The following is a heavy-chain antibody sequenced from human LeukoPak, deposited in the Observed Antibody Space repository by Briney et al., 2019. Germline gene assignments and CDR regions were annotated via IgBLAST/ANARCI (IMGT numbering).Heavy chain of an antibody. V-gene: IGHV3-30*02. CDR2: IRCDGSNK. J-gene: IGHJ4*02. CDR1: GLTFSSYG. CDR3: AKEKNSYSSSSGQGY. D-gene: IGHD6-6*01. Sequence: GGSLRLSCAASGLTFSSYGMHWVRQAPGKGLEWVAFIRCDGSNKYYADSVKGRLTISRDNSKNTLYLQMTSLRGDDTAVYYCAKEKNSYSSSSGQGYWGQGTLVTVSS.